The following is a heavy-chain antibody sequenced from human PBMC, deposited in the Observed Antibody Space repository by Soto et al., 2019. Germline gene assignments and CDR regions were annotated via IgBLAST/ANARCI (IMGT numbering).Heavy chain of an antibody. V-gene: IGHV3-23*01. CDR1: GFKDSRSG. D-gene: IGHD3-22*01. CDR3: AKDGSDYYDSSGYYLNWFDP. Sequence: LSCEPSGFKDSRSGRSSDHQKKGKGLEWVSAISGSGGSTYYADSVKGRFTISRDNSNNTLYLQMNSLRAEETAVYYCAKDGSDYYDSSGYYLNWFDPWGQGTLVTVSS. J-gene: IGHJ5*02. CDR2: ISGSGGST.